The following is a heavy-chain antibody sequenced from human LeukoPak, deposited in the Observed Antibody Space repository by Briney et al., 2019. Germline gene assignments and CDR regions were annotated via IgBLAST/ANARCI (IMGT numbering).Heavy chain of an antibody. J-gene: IGHJ6*02. Sequence: GRSLRLSCAASGFTFSSYAMHWVRQAPGKGLEWVAVISYDGSNKYYADSVKGRFTISRDNSKNTLYLRMNSLRAEDTAVYYCARATTVTGPDVWGQGTTVTVSS. V-gene: IGHV3-30-3*01. CDR3: ARATTVTGPDV. CDR1: GFTFSSYA. CDR2: ISYDGSNK. D-gene: IGHD4-17*01.